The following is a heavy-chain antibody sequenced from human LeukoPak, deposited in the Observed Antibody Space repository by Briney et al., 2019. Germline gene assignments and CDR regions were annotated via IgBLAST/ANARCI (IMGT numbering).Heavy chain of an antibody. CDR2: ISGSGGST. CDR3: AKVMPPGRIRFYSYYMDV. Sequence: GGSLRLSCAASGFTFSSYAMSWVRQAPGKGLEWVSAISGSGGSTYYADSVKGRFTISRDNAKNSLYLQMNSLRAEDTAVYYCAKVMPPGRIRFYSYYMDVWGKGTTVTVS. V-gene: IGHV3-23*01. J-gene: IGHJ6*03. D-gene: IGHD2-15*01. CDR1: GFTFSSYA.